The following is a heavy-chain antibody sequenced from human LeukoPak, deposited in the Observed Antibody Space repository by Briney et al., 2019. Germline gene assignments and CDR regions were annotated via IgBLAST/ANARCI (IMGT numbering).Heavy chain of an antibody. J-gene: IGHJ3*02. Sequence: PSETLSLTCAVSGDSININNWWSWVRQPPGKGLEWIGEVYHSGSTNYNPSLKSRVVISLDKSKNQFSLNLRSVTAADTAVYYCARENILTGYSNAFDIWGQGTIVTVSS. V-gene: IGHV4-4*02. CDR3: ARENILTGYSNAFDI. CDR1: GDSININNW. CDR2: VYHSGST. D-gene: IGHD3-9*01.